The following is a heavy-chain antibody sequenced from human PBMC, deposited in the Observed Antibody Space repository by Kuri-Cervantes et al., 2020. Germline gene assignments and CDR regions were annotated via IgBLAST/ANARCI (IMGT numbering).Heavy chain of an antibody. CDR1: GYTFTSYD. J-gene: IGHJ4*02. CDR3: ARAYSSSWYNHSPEFGY. V-gene: IGHV1-69*13. D-gene: IGHD6-13*01. CDR2: IIPIFGTA. Sequence: SVKVSCKASGYTFTSYDINWVRQATGQGLEWMGGIIPIFGTANYAQKFQGRVTITADESTSTAYMELSSLRSEDTAVYYCARAYSSSWYNHSPEFGYWGQGTLVTVSS.